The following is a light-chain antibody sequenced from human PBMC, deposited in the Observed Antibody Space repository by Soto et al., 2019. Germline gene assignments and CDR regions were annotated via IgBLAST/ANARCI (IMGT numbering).Light chain of an antibody. CDR3: QQNNKWPPVT. CDR1: QTISND. CDR2: GAS. V-gene: IGKV3-15*01. J-gene: IGKJ4*01. Sequence: EVVMTQSPATVSVSPGEGVTLSCRASQTISNDLAWYQPKPGQAPRLLIYGASTRATGVPARFSGGGSGTEFTLNVSSLQSEDFAFYYCQQNNKWPPVTFGGGTKGEIK.